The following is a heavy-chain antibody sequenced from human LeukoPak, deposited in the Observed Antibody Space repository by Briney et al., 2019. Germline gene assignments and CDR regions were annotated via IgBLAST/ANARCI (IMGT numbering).Heavy chain of an antibody. V-gene: IGHV1-2*04. J-gene: IGHJ4*02. CDR2: INPNSGGT. CDR3: ARASSPPNDYGDPYYFDY. CDR1: GYTFTGYY. D-gene: IGHD4-17*01. Sequence: ASVKVSCKASGYTFTGYYMHWVRQAPGQGLEWMGWINPNSGGTNYAQKFQGWVTMTRDTSISTAYMELSSLRSEDTAVYYCARASSPPNDYGDPYYFDYWGQGTLVTVSS.